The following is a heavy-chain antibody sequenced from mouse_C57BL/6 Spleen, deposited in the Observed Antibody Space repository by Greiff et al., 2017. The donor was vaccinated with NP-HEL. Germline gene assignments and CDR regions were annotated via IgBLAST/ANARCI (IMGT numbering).Heavy chain of an antibody. V-gene: IGHV5-17*01. D-gene: IGHD1-1*01. CDR3: VRDYYGSSPWFAY. CDR1: GFTFSDYG. CDR2: ISSGSSTI. Sequence: EVMLVESGGGLVKPGGSLKLSCAASGFTFSDYGMHWVRQAPEKGLEWVAYISSGSSTIYYADTVKGRFTISRDNAKNTLFLQRTSLRSEDTAMYYCVRDYYGSSPWFAYWGQGTLVTVSA. J-gene: IGHJ3*01.